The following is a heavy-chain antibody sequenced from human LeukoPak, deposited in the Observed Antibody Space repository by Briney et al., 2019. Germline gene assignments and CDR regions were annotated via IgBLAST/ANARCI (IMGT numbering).Heavy chain of an antibody. D-gene: IGHD6-13*01. J-gene: IGHJ3*02. Sequence: ASVKVSCKASGYIFTTYYIHWVRQAPGQGLEWMGIINPSGGSTSYARNFQGRVSMTRDMSTSTVYMELSSLRSEDAAVYYCARDGIGEVGTAFDIWGQGTMVPVSS. V-gene: IGHV1-46*01. CDR2: INPSGGST. CDR3: ARDGIGEVGTAFDI. CDR1: GYIFTTYY.